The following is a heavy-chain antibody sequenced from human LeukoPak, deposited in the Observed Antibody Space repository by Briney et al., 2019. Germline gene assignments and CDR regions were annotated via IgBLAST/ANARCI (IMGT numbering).Heavy chain of an antibody. V-gene: IGHV3-23*01. CDR3: AKHFCTGLDCSLFDS. CDR1: GFTMSNYG. J-gene: IGHJ4*02. D-gene: IGHD3/OR15-3a*01. Sequence: GGSLRLSCAASGFTMSNYGVSWVRQAPGKGLEWVSGIRSAVDTTHYADSVKGRFIISRDNSKNTLSLQLNSLRPEGTALYYCAKHFCTGLDCSLFDSWGQGTLVTVSS. CDR2: IRSAVDTT.